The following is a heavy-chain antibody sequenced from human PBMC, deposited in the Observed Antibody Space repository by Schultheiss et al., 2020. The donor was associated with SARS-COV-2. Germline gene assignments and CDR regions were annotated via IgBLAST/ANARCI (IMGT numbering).Heavy chain of an antibody. J-gene: IGHJ4*02. Sequence: GGSLRLSCAASGFTVSSNYMSWVRQAPGKGLEWVSAISGSGGSTYYADSVKGRFTISRDNSKNTLYLQMNSLRAEDTAVYYCAKDHDVVVPAAILDHWGQGTLVTVSS. V-gene: IGHV3-23*01. CDR2: ISGSGGST. CDR3: AKDHDVVVPAAILDH. CDR1: GFTVSSNY. D-gene: IGHD2-2*02.